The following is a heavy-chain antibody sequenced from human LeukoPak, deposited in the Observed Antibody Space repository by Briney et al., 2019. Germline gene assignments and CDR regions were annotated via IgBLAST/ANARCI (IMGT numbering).Heavy chain of an antibody. D-gene: IGHD2-8*02. CDR2: IYYSGGT. V-gene: IGHV4-59*01. Sequence: SETLSLTCTVSGGSISSYYWSWIRQPPGKGLEWIGYIYYSGGTNYNPSLKSRVTISVDTSKNQFSLKLSSVTAADTAVYYCARGQRWRLGVTTGVVLDYWGQGTLVTVSS. J-gene: IGHJ4*02. CDR3: ARGQRWRLGVTTGVVLDY. CDR1: GGSISSYY.